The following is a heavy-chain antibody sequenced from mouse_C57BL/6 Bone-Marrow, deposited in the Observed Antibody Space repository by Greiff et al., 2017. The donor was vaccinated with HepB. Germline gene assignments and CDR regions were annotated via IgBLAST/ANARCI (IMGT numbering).Heavy chain of an antibody. D-gene: IGHD2-5*01. V-gene: IGHV1-55*01. CDR2: IYPGSGST. Sequence: VQLQQPGAELVKPGASVKMSCKASGYTFTSYWITWVRQRPGQGLEWIGDIYPGSGSTNYNEKFKSKATLTVDTSSSTAYMKLSSLTSEDSAVYYCARSYSNPVDYWGQGTSVTVSS. CDR1: GYTFTSYW. J-gene: IGHJ4*01. CDR3: ARSYSNPVDY.